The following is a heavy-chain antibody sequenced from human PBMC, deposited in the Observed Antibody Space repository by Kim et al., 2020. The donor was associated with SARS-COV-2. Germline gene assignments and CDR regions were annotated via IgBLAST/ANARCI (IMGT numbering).Heavy chain of an antibody. CDR1: GFTFSSNW. J-gene: IGHJ6*02. Sequence: GGSLRLSCAASGFTFSSNWMDWVRQAPGKGLVWVSRINNDGSGTSYAASVKGRFTISRANAKNTQYLQMISLRAEDTAVYYCARPGGDAWGQGTTVNVSS. CDR3: ARPGGDA. D-gene: IGHD3-16*01. V-gene: IGHV3-74*01. CDR2: INNDGSGT.